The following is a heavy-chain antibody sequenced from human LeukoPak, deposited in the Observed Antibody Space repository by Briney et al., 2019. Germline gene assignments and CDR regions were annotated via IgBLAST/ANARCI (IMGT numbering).Heavy chain of an antibody. CDR1: GFTFSSYA. Sequence: PGGSLRLSCAASGFTFSSYAMSWVRQAPGRGLEWVSAINASGDRTYYADSVKGRFTISRDNSKNTLYLQMNSLRAEDTAVYSCAKNGEVLSWFDPWGQGTLVTVSS. V-gene: IGHV3-23*01. J-gene: IGHJ5*02. CDR3: AKNGEVLSWFDP. CDR2: INASGDRT. D-gene: IGHD3-10*01.